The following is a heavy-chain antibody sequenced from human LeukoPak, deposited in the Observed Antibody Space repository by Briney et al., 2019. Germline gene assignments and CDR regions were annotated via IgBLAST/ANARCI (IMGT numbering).Heavy chain of an antibody. CDR2: IAGGDEST. CDR1: GFIFNTNG. Sequence: SGGSLRLSCAISGFIFNTNGMNWVRQSPGKGLEWLATIAGGDESTYYADSVKGRFAISGDNSKNTVFQHMNSLRVEDTAVYYCARGVYWSLDYWGQGTPVTVSS. V-gene: IGHV3-23*01. CDR3: ARGVYWSLDY. J-gene: IGHJ4*02. D-gene: IGHD1-1*01.